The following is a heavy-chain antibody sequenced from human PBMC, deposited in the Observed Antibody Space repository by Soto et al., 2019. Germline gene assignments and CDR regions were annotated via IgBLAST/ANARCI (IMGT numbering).Heavy chain of an antibody. CDR3: AILTKPTAVTTAFRGGYGLDV. CDR2: IYYSGRT. Sequence: SETLSLTCTVSGGSISSSSYYWGWIRQPPGKGLEWIGSIYYSGRTYYNPSLKSRVTISVDTSRNQFSLRLTSVTAADTAVYFCAILTKPTAVTTAFRGGYGLDVWGQGTTVTVSS. J-gene: IGHJ6*02. V-gene: IGHV4-39*07. CDR1: GGSISSSSYY. D-gene: IGHD4-17*01.